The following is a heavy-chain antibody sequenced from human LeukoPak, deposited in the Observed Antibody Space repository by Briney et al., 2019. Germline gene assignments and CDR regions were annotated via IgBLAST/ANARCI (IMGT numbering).Heavy chain of an antibody. V-gene: IGHV3-7*01. J-gene: IGHJ4*02. CDR1: GFTFSAYW. CDR3: ARDPGYSGSSGPVFDY. CDR2: IKSDGTET. D-gene: IGHD1-26*01. Sequence: GGSLRLSCAASGFTFSAYWMGWVRQGPGKGLEWVANIKSDGTETFSVDSVKGRFTISRDNAKNSLYLNMNSLRAEDTAVYYCARDPGYSGSSGPVFDYWGQGTLVTVSS.